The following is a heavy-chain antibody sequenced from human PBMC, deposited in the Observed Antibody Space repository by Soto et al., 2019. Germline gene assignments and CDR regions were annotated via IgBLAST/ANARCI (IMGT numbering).Heavy chain of an antibody. J-gene: IGHJ4*02. CDR3: VRDKSPYSSGWHNRHFDY. V-gene: IGHV3-30-3*01. CDR2: ISYDGSNK. CDR1: GFTFSSYA. Sequence: QVQLVESGGGVVQPGRSLRPSCAASGFTFSSYAMHWVRQAPGKGLEWVAVISYDGSNKYYADSVKGRFTISRDNSKTLYLQMNSLRAEDTAVYYCVRDKSPYSSGWHNRHFDYWGQGTLVTVSS. D-gene: IGHD6-19*01.